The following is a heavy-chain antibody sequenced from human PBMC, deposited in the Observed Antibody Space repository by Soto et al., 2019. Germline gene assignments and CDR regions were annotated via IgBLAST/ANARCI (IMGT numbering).Heavy chain of an antibody. CDR2: IYTSGST. CDR1: GGSISSYS. Sequence: PSETLSLTCTVSGGSISSYSWSWIRQPAGKGLEWVGRIYTSGSTNYNPSLKSRVTMSVNTSKNQFPRKLSSGTAADTAVYYCARKVCYYYGMDVWGQGTTVTVSS. V-gene: IGHV4-4*07. CDR3: ARKVCYYYGMDV. J-gene: IGHJ6*02.